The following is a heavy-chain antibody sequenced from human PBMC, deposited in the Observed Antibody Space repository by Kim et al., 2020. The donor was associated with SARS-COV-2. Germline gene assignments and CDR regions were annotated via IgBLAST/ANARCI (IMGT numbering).Heavy chain of an antibody. CDR2: ISSTGGTT. CDR1: GFTFNRYA. D-gene: IGHD3-16*01. Sequence: GGSLRLSCAASGFTFNRYAMTWVRQAPGKGLEWVSCISSTGGTTYYADSVKGRFTISRDNSKNTLYLQMNSLRAEDTAVYYCAKDSNPGGGGTLFDPWG. CDR3: AKDSNPGGGGTLFDP. V-gene: IGHV3-23*01. J-gene: IGHJ5*02.